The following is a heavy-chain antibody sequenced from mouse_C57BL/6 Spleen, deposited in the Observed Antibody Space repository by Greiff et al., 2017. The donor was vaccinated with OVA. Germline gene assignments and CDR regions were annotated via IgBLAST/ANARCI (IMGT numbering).Heavy chain of an antibody. Sequence: EVKVVESGPELVKPGASVKISCKASGYTFTDYYMNWVKQSHGKSLEWIGDINPNNGGTSYNQKFKGKATLTVDKSSSTAYMELRSLTSEDSAVYYCEREGGIYAMDDWGKGTSVTVSS. CDR1: GYTFTDYY. J-gene: IGHJ4*01. CDR3: EREGGIYAMDD. V-gene: IGHV1-26*01. CDR2: INPNNGGT.